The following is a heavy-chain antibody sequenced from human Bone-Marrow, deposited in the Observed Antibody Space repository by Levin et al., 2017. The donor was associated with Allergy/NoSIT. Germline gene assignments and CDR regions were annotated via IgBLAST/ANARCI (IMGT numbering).Heavy chain of an antibody. CDR1: GFTFSSYG. V-gene: IGHV3-33*01. CDR2: IWYDGSNK. Sequence: LSLTCAASGFTFSSYGMHWVRQAPGKGLEWVAVIWYDGSNKYYADSVKGRFTISRDNSKNTLYLQMNSLRAEDTAVYYCARAVVVPAAMVSRWFDPWGQGTLVTVSS. D-gene: IGHD2-2*01. CDR3: ARAVVVPAAMVSRWFDP. J-gene: IGHJ5*02.